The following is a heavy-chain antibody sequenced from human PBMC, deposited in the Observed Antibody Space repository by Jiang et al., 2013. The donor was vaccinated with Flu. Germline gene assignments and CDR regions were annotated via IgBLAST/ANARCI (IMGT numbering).Heavy chain of an antibody. D-gene: IGHD5-12*01. V-gene: IGHV1-69*06. CDR2: IIPVFGTA. CDR1: GDTFNNHA. Sequence: GAEVKKPGSSVKVSCKASGDTFNNHAISWVRQAPGRGLEWMGGIIPVFGTANYAQRLQGRVTITADKFTSTAYMELSSLGSEDTATYYCARGQWLRISVYHYYYDMDVWGQGTTVTVSS. CDR3: ARGQWLRISVYHYYYDMDV. J-gene: IGHJ6*02.